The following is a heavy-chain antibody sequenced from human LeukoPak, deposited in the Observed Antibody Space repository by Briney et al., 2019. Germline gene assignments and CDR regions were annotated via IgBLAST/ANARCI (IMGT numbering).Heavy chain of an antibody. J-gene: IGHJ2*01. V-gene: IGHV4-4*07. CDR3: ARDPGYSSSWPYWYFDL. D-gene: IGHD6-13*01. Sequence: PSETLSLTCTVSGGSISSYYWSWIRQPAGKGLEWIGRIYTSGSTNYNPSLKSRVTMSVDTSKNQFSLKLSSVTAADTAVYYCARDPGYSSSWPYWYFDLWGRGTLVTVSS. CDR2: IYTSGST. CDR1: GGSISSYY.